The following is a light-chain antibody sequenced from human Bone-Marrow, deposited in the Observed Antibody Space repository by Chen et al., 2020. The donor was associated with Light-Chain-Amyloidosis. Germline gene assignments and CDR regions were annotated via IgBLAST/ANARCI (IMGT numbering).Light chain of an antibody. V-gene: IGLV3-21*02. CDR3: QVWDRSSDRPV. J-gene: IGLJ3*02. Sequence: SYVLTQPSSVSGAPGQTATSACVGNNIGSTSVHWYQQTPGQAPLLVVYDDSDRPSGIPERLSGANAGKTATLTISRVEAGDEADYYCQVWDRSSDRPVFGGGTKLTVL. CDR2: DDS. CDR1: NIGSTS.